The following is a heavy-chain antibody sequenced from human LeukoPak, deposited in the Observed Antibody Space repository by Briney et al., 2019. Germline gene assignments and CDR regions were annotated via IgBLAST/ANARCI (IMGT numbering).Heavy chain of an antibody. CDR2: IYYSGST. J-gene: IGHJ5*02. CDR1: GGSISSYY. Sequence: SETLSLTCTVSGGSISSYYWSWIRQPPGKGLEWIGYIYYSGSTNYNPSLKSRVTISVDTSKNQFSLKLSSVTAADTAVYYCARGGSYYYDSSGSYSCFDPWGQGTLVTVSS. CDR3: ARGGSYYYDSSGSYSCFDP. V-gene: IGHV4-59*12. D-gene: IGHD3-22*01.